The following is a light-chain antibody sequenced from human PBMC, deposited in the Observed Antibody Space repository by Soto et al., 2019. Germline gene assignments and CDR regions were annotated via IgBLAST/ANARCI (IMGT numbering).Light chain of an antibody. CDR2: GAS. V-gene: IGKV3-15*01. CDR3: QQYSNWPPLT. CDR1: QSISSY. J-gene: IGKJ4*01. Sequence: EIVMTQSPATLSVSPGERATLSCRASQSISSYLAWYQQKPGQAPRLLSYGASTRATGIPARFSGSGSGTEFTLTISSLQSEDFAVYYCQQYSNWPPLTFGGGTKVEIK.